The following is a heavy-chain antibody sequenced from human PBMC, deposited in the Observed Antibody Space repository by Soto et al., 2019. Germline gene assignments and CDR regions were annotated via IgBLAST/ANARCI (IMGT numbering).Heavy chain of an antibody. CDR1: GGTFSSYA. V-gene: IGHV1-69*13. J-gene: IGHJ5*02. CDR2: IIPIFGTA. CDR3: AIILGGRETKPLWKFDP. D-gene: IGHD3-16*01. Sequence: EASVKVSCKASGGTFSSYAISWVRQAPGQGLEWMGGIIPIFGTANYAQKFQGRVTITADESTSTAYMELSSLRSEDTAVYYCAIILGGRETKPLWKFDPWGQGTLVTVSS.